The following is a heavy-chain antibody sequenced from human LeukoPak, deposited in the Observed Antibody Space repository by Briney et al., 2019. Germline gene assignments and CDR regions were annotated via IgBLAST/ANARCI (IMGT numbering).Heavy chain of an antibody. CDR1: GGTFSSSS. D-gene: IGHD5-24*01. CDR3: ARAFFFQAEDGIRDDYYYYGMDV. V-gene: IGHV1-69*01. CDR2: LIPIFGTA. Sequence: ASVKVSCKASGGTFSSSSTSWVRPAPGPGIEWMGGLIPIFGTANYAQKVQGRVTITADESTSTAYMELSSLRSEDTAVYYCARAFFFQAEDGIRDDYYYYGMDVWGQGTTVTVSS. J-gene: IGHJ6*02.